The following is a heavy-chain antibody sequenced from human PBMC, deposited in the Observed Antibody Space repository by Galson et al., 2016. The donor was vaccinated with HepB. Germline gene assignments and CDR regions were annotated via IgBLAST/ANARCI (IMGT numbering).Heavy chain of an antibody. Sequence: CAISGDSVSSISSAWNWIRQSPSRGLEWLGRTYYRSKWYIDYEVSVRSRITISPDTSNNKLSLHLKSVTPEDTAVYYCAREFLGEFDYWGQGILVTVSS. CDR1: GDSVSSISSA. J-gene: IGHJ4*02. D-gene: IGHD3-16*01. CDR2: TYYRSKWYI. V-gene: IGHV6-1*01. CDR3: AREFLGEFDY.